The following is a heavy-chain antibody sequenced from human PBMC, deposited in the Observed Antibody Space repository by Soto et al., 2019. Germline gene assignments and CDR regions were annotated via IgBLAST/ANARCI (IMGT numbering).Heavy chain of an antibody. V-gene: IGHV4-4*02. Sequence: SETLSLTCSVCGASIISNDWWIWIRQTPGRGLEWIGEIFHSGRTNYSPSFKSRVTISVDTSKSQFSLEMASVTAADTAVYYCARANLRSGWTFDHWGQGSPVTVSS. D-gene: IGHD6-19*01. J-gene: IGHJ4*02. CDR2: IFHSGRT. CDR3: ARANLRSGWTFDH. CDR1: GASIISNDW.